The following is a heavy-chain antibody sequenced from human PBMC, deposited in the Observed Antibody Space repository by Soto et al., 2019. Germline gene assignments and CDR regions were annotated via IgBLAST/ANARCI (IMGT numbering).Heavy chain of an antibody. CDR1: GYDFTRYF. D-gene: IGHD3-16*02. J-gene: IGHJ4*02. CDR3: SRDLSPY. CDR2: VNPTGGSP. Sequence: QVQLVQSGAEVKKPGASVKLSCKTSGYDFTRYFIHWVRQAPGQGLEWMVKVNPTGGSPTFGQKLQGRVTVTTDTSTSTVYMELSSLRSDDTAVYYCSRDLSPYWGQGTLVTVSS. V-gene: IGHV1-46*03.